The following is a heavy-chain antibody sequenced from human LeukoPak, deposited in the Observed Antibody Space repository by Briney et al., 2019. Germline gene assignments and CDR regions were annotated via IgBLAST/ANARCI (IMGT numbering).Heavy chain of an antibody. V-gene: IGHV3-64*01. D-gene: IGHD4-17*01. J-gene: IGHJ3*02. Sequence: GGSLRLSCAASGFTFSSYAMHWVRQAPGKGLEYVSAISSNGGSTYYANSVKGRFTISRDNSKNTLYLQMGSLRAEDMAVYYCARGSGYGDYSQSTFDIWGRGTMVTVSS. CDR3: ARGSGYGDYSQSTFDI. CDR2: ISSNGGST. CDR1: GFTFSSYA.